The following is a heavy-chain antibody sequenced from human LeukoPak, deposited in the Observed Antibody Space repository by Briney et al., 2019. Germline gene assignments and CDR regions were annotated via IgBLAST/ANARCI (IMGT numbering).Heavy chain of an antibody. J-gene: IGHJ3*02. Sequence: GGSLRLSCAASGFTFSSYWMSWVRQAPGKGLEWVANIKQDGSEKYYVDSAKGRFTISRDNAKNSLYLQMNSLRAEDTAVYYCARAGLVEAFDIWGQGTMVTVSS. CDR1: GFTFSSYW. CDR2: IKQDGSEK. D-gene: IGHD3-10*01. V-gene: IGHV3-7*01. CDR3: ARAGLVEAFDI.